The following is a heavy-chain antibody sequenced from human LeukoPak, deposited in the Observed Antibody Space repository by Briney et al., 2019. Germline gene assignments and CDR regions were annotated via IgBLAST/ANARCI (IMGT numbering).Heavy chain of an antibody. V-gene: IGHV3-23*01. CDR3: AKVTGGYSYVPYYYYGMDV. J-gene: IGHJ6*02. Sequence: GGSLRLSCAASGFTFSSYAMSWVRQAPGKGLEGVSAISGSGGSTYYADSVKGRFTISRDNSKNTLYLQMNSLRAEDTAVYYCAKVTGGYSYVPYYYYGMDVWGQGTTVTVSS. CDR2: ISGSGGST. CDR1: GFTFSSYA. D-gene: IGHD5-18*01.